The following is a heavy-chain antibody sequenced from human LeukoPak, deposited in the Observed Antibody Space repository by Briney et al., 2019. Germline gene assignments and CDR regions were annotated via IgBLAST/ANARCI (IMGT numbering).Heavy chain of an antibody. J-gene: IGHJ6*03. D-gene: IGHD3-22*01. CDR2: IKSKTDGGTT. CDR1: GFTFSNAW. V-gene: IGHV3-15*01. Sequence: GGSLRLSCAASGFTFSNAWMSWVRQAPGKGLEWVGRIKSKTDGGTTDYAAPVKGRFTISRDDSKNILYLQMNSLKTEDTAVYYCTRSIHYYDSSGYGYYYYYYMDVWGKGTTVTVSS. CDR3: TRSIHYYDSSGYGYYYYYYMDV.